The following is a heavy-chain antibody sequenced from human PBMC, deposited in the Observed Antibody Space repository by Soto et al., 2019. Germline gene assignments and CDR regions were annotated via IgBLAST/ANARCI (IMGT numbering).Heavy chain of an antibody. CDR2: ISYDGSIK. V-gene: IGHV3-30*18. Sequence: GSLRLSCAASGFTFRGYGMHWVRQAPGRGLEWVALISYDGSIKYYADSVRGRFTISRDNSKNTLYLQMNSLRAEDTAVYYCANSEYSRYKNIDVWGQGTTVTVSS. D-gene: IGHD5-18*01. J-gene: IGHJ6*02. CDR3: ANSEYSRYKNIDV. CDR1: GFTFRGYG.